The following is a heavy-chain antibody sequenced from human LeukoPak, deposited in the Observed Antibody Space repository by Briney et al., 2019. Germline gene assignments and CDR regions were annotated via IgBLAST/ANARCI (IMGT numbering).Heavy chain of an antibody. V-gene: IGHV4-61*02. CDR3: ARAGFALAPLRGTPFDY. Sequence: SETLSLTCTVSGGSISSSSYYWSWIRQPAGKGLEWIGRIYTSGSNNYNPSLKSRVTISVDTSKNQFSLKLSSVTAADTAVYYCARAGFALAPLRGTPFDYWGQGTLVTVSS. J-gene: IGHJ4*02. CDR1: GGSISSSSYY. CDR2: IYTSGSN. D-gene: IGHD6-6*01.